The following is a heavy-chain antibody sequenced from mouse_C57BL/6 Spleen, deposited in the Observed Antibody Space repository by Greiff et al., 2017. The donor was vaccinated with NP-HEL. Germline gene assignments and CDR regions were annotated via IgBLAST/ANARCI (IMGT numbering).Heavy chain of an antibody. CDR2: IRSKSNNYAT. V-gene: IGHV10-1*01. CDR3: VRHRGSTPLYFDV. CDR1: GFSFNTYA. D-gene: IGHD1-1*01. J-gene: IGHJ1*03. Sequence: EVHLVESGGGLVQPKGSLKLSCAASGFSFNTYAMNWVRQAPGKGLEWVARIRSKSNNYATYYAYSVKDRFTISSDDSEGMLYLQMNNLKTEDPAIYYCVRHRGSTPLYFDVWGTGTTVTVSS.